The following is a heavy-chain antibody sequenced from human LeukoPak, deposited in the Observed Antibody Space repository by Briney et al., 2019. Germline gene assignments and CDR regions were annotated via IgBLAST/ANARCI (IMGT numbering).Heavy chain of an antibody. CDR1: GFTFSNHG. J-gene: IGHJ4*02. CDR2: ISPSGDIT. Sequence: GGSLRLSCAASGFTFSNHGMNWVRQAPGKGLEWVSGISPSGDITYYADSVKGRFTISRDNSKNTVYLQVISLTAEDTAVYYCAKDDAWLRFGEWSQGTLVTVSS. V-gene: IGHV3-23*01. D-gene: IGHD3-10*01. CDR3: AKDDAWLRFGE.